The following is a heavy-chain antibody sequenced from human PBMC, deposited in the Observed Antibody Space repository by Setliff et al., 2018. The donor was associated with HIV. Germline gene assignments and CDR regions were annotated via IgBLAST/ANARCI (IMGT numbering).Heavy chain of an antibody. CDR3: ARGGVRGYSYGEAFDI. Sequence: ASVKVSCKSSGGLFNTYAINWVRQAPGQGLEWMGGIISIFDKANYAQKFHGRLTITADDSTRTVYMELNSLGSGDTAVYYCARGGVRGYSYGEAFDIWGQGTLVTVSS. V-gene: IGHV1-69*13. D-gene: IGHD5-18*01. CDR1: GGLFNTYA. J-gene: IGHJ3*02. CDR2: IISIFDKA.